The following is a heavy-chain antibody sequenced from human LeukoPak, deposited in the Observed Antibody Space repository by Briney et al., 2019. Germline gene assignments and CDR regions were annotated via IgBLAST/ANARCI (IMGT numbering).Heavy chain of an antibody. V-gene: IGHV4-34*01. J-gene: IGHJ6*02. D-gene: IGHD6-13*01. CDR3: ARVGGQQLVASRKTYYGMDV. Sequence: SETLSLTCAVYGGSFSGYYWSWLRQPPGKGLEWIGEINHSGSTNYNPSLKSRVTISVDTSKNQFSLKLSSVTAADTAVYYCARVGGQQLVASRKTYYGMDVWGQGTTVTVSS. CDR1: GGSFSGYY. CDR2: INHSGST.